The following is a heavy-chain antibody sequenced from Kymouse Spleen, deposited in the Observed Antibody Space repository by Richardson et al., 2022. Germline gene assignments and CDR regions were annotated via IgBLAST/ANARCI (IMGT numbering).Heavy chain of an antibody. CDR1: GFTFSNAW. CDR2: IKSKTDGGTT. CDR3: TTDLLLWFGELLTY. Sequence: EVQLVESGGGLVKPGGSLRLSCAASGFTFSNAWMSWVRQAPGKGLEWVGRIKSKTDGGTTDYAAPVKGRFTISRDDSKNTLYLQMNSLKTEDTAVYYCTTDLLLWFGELLTYWGQGTLVTVSS. V-gene: IGHV3-15*01. J-gene: IGHJ4*02. D-gene: IGHD3-10*01.